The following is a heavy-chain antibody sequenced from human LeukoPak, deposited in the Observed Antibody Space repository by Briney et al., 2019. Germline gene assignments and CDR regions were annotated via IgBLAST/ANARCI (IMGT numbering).Heavy chain of an antibody. Sequence: PGGSLRLSCAASGFTFSSYGMHWVRQAPGKGLEWVAFIRYDGSNKYYADSVKGRFTISRDNSKNTLYLQMNSLRAEDTAVYYCAKDHPLYDSSGYYFDYWGQGTLVTVSS. CDR1: GFTFSSYG. CDR2: IRYDGSNK. D-gene: IGHD3-22*01. J-gene: IGHJ4*02. V-gene: IGHV3-30*02. CDR3: AKDHPLYDSSGYYFDY.